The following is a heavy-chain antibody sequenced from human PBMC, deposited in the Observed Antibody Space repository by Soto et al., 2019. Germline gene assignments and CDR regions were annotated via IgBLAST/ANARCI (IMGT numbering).Heavy chain of an antibody. D-gene: IGHD3-10*02. CDR2: IIPILGIA. V-gene: IGHV1-69*02. Sequence: QVQLVQSGAEVKKPGSSVKVSCKASGGTFSSYTISWVRQAPGQGLEWMGRIIPILGIANYAQKFQGRVTITADKSTSPAYMELSSLRSEDTAVYYCAGGCSGSYPVDPWGQGTLVTVSS. CDR3: AGGCSGSYPVDP. J-gene: IGHJ5*02. CDR1: GGTFSSYT.